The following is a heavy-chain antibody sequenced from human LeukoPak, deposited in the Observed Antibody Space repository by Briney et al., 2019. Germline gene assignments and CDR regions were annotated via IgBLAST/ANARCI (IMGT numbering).Heavy chain of an antibody. D-gene: IGHD2-15*01. CDR3: TKDPYCTGGNCYGPANDY. V-gene: IGHV3-23*01. J-gene: IGHJ4*02. CDR1: GFTFSNFA. Sequence: AGGSLRLSCAASGFTFSNFAMTWVRQAPGKGLDWVSTISGGAVSTYYADSVKGRFTISRDNSKNTLFLQMNSLRAEDTAIYYCTKDPYCTGGNCYGPANDYWGQGTLVTVSS. CDR2: ISGGAVST.